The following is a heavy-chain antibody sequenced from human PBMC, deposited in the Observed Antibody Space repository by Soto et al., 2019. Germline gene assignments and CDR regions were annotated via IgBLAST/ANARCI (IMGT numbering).Heavy chain of an antibody. D-gene: IGHD3-3*01. V-gene: IGHV1-2*02. CDR1: GYTFTGYY. CDR3: ARWGQYYDFWSGYYTGLVGHYYGMDV. Sequence: ASVKVSCKASGYTFTGYYMHWVRQAPGQGLEWMGWINPNSGGTNYAQKFQGRVTMTRDTSISTAYMELSRLRSDDTAVYYCARWGQYYDFWSGYYTGLVGHYYGMDVWGQGTTVTVSS. CDR2: INPNSGGT. J-gene: IGHJ6*02.